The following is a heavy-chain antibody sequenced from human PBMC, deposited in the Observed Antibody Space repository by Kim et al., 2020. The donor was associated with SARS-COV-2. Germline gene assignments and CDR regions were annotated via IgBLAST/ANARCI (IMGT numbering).Heavy chain of an antibody. Sequence: SETLSLTCAVYGGSFSGYYWSWIRQPPGKGLEWIGEINHSGSTNYNPSLKSRVTISVDTSKNKFSLKLSSVTAADTAVYYCARGIAAAATECWGQGTLVTVSS. CDR3: ARGIAAAATEC. J-gene: IGHJ4*02. V-gene: IGHV4-34*01. CDR2: INHSGST. CDR1: GGSFSGYY. D-gene: IGHD6-13*01.